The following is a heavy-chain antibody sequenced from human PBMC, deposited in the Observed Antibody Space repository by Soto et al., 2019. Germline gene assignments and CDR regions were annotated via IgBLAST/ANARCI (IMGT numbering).Heavy chain of an antibody. Sequence: SETLSLTCTVSGGSISSGDYYWSWIRQPPGKGLEWIGYIYYSGSTYYNPSLKSRVTISVDTSKNQFSLKLSSVTAADTAVYYCARGLQPNNYYYYGMDVWGQGTTVTVSS. CDR2: IYYSGST. V-gene: IGHV4-30-4*01. CDR3: ARGLQPNNYYYYGMDV. J-gene: IGHJ6*02. CDR1: GGSISSGDYY. D-gene: IGHD4-4*01.